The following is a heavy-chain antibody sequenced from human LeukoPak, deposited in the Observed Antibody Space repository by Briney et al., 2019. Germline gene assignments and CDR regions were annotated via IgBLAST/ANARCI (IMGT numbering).Heavy chain of an antibody. CDR2: ISSSSSYI. CDR1: GFTFSSYS. D-gene: IGHD6-19*01. V-gene: IGHV3-21*01. Sequence: GGSLRLSCAASGFTFSSYSMNWVRQAPGKGLEWVSSISSSSSYIYYADSVKGRFTISRDNAKNSLYLQMNSLRAEDTAVYCCSVAGTSDGMDVWGQGTTVTVSS. J-gene: IGHJ6*02. CDR3: SVAGTSDGMDV.